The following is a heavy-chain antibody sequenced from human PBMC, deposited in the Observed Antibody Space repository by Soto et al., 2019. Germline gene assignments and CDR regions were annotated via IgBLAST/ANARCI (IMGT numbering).Heavy chain of an antibody. D-gene: IGHD3-10*01. V-gene: IGHV1-46*01. CDR2: INSGGGST. J-gene: IGHJ4*02. Sequence: QVQLVQSGAEVKKPGASVKLSCKTSGYTFTNYHIHWVRQAPGQGLDWMGMINSGGGSTSYAQKFEGRGPMPRDTSTNTVYRGLGSLRSEDTAVYYCASPPGSGGGYSFDYWGQGPLVTVSS. CDR3: ASPPGSGGGYSFDY. CDR1: GYTFTNYH.